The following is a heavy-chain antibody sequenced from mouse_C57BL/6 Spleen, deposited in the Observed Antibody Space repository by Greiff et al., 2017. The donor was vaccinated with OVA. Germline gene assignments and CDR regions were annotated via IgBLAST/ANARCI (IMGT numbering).Heavy chain of an antibody. D-gene: IGHD1-1*01. V-gene: IGHV1-39*01. Sequence: EVKLVESGPELVKPGASVKISCKASGYSFTDYNMNWVKQSNGKSLEWIGVINPNYGTTSYNQKFKGKATLTVDQSSSTAYMQLNSLTSEDSAVYYCAREDYYGSSVDYWGQGTTLTVSS. J-gene: IGHJ2*01. CDR1: GYSFTDYN. CDR2: INPNYGTT. CDR3: AREDYYGSSVDY.